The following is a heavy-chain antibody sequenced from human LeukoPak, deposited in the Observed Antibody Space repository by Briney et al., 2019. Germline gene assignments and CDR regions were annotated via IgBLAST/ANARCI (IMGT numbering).Heavy chain of an antibody. J-gene: IGHJ5*02. CDR3: AKGGPIAIFGVVYNWFDP. D-gene: IGHD3-3*01. CDR1: GFTFSSYA. V-gene: IGHV3-23*01. Sequence: GGSLRLSCTASGFTFSSYAMSWVRQAPGKGLEWVSAISGSGGSTYYADSVKGRFTISRDNSKNTLYLQMSSLRAEDSAVYYCAKGGPIAIFGVVYNWFDPWGQGTLVTVSS. CDR2: ISGSGGST.